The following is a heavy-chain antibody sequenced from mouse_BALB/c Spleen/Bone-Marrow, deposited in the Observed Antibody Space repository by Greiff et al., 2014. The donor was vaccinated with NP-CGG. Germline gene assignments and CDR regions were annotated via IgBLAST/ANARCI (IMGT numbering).Heavy chain of an antibody. CDR3: ARDRGVTRYFDV. D-gene: IGHD2-1*01. V-gene: IGHV2-9*02. J-gene: IGHJ1*01. CDR2: IWAGGGT. CDR1: GFSLNSYG. Sequence: QVQLKESGPGLVAPSQSLSITCTVSGFSLNSYGVHWVRQPPGKGLEWLGVIWAGGGTNYYSALMSRLSISKDNSKSQVFLKMNSLQTDDTAMYYCARDRGVTRYFDVWGAGTTVTVSS.